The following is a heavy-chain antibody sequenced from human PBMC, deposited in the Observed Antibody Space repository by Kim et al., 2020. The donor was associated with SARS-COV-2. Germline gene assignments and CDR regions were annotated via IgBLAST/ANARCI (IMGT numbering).Heavy chain of an antibody. CDR3: ARGAPEDFYDTSGYSTDAFDI. V-gene: IGHV3-30*04. CDR2: ISNDGSTK. D-gene: IGHD3-22*01. J-gene: IGHJ3*02. Sequence: GGSLRLSCAASGFPFSSYAMHWVRQAPGKGLEWVAVISNDGSTKYYADSVKGRFTISRDNSKNTLHVQMNSLRVEDTAVYYCARGAPEDFYDTSGYSTDAFDIWGQGTMVTVSS. CDR1: GFPFSSYA.